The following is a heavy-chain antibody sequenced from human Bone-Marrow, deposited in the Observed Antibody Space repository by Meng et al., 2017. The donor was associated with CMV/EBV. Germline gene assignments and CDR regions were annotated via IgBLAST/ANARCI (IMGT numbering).Heavy chain of an antibody. J-gene: IGHJ6*02. CDR3: ARCKDVDTARRYYYYGMDV. CDR2: INPSGGST. CDR1: GYTFTSYY. Sequence: ASVKVSCKESGYTFTSYYMHWVRQAPGQGLEWMGIINPSGGSTSYAQKFQGRVTMTRDTSTSTVYMELSSLRSEDTAVYYCARCKDVDTARRYYYYGMDVWGQGTTVTVSS. D-gene: IGHD5-18*01. V-gene: IGHV1-46*01.